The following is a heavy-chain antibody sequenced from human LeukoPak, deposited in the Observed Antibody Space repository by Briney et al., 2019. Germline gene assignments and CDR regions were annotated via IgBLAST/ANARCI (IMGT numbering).Heavy chain of an antibody. V-gene: IGHV6-1*01. J-gene: IGHJ4*02. CDR2: TYYRSKWSN. Sequence: SQTLSLTCAISGDSVSSNSAAWNWIRQSPSRGLEWLGRTYYRSKWSNDYAVSMKSRITINPDTSKNQFSLQLNSVTPEDTAVYYCARELEMATIYSYFDYWGQGTLVTVSS. CDR3: ARELEMATIYSYFDY. CDR1: GDSVSSNSAA. D-gene: IGHD5-24*01.